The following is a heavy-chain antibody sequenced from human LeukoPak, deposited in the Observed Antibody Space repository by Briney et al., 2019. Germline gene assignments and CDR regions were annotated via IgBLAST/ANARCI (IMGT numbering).Heavy chain of an antibody. V-gene: IGHV3-74*01. CDR2: INSDGSST. J-gene: IGHJ4*02. D-gene: IGHD6-6*01. CDR3: ARDRSSDACDY. Sequence: PGGSLRLSCAASGFTFSSYWMHWVRQAPGKGLVWVSRINSDGSSTIYADSVKGRFTISRDNAKNTLYMQMNSLRAEDTAVYYCARDRSSDACDYWGQGTLVTVSS. CDR1: GFTFSSYW.